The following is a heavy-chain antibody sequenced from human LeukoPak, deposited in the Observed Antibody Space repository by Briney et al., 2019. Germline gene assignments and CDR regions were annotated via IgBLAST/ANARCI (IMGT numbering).Heavy chain of an antibody. D-gene: IGHD4-17*01. Sequence: GASVKVSCKTSGYPFSNYDINWVRQATGQGLEWMGWINPHSGKTGYAQKFQGRVTMTTDTSASTAYMELSSLRSEDTAVYYCARLSSHYGDYKVDPWGQGTLVIVSS. V-gene: IGHV1-8*01. CDR1: GYPFSNYD. CDR3: ARLSSHYGDYKVDP. J-gene: IGHJ5*02. CDR2: INPHSGKT.